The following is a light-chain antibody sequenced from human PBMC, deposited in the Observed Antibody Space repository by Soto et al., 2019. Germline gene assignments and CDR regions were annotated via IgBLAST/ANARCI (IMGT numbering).Light chain of an antibody. Sequence: NFMLTQPHSVSESPGKTVTISCNRSSGSIASNYVQWYQQRPGSVPTTVIYEGNQRPSGVPDRFSGSTDGSSNSASLTISGLQTEDEADNYCQSYDSSTVVFGGGTKLTVL. V-gene: IGLV6-57*04. CDR3: QSYDSSTVV. J-gene: IGLJ2*01. CDR2: EGN. CDR1: SGSIASNY.